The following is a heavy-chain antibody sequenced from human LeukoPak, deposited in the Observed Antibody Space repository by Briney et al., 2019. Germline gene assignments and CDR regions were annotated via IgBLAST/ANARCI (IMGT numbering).Heavy chain of an antibody. J-gene: IGHJ5*02. CDR2: ISSSGCNI. Sequence: GGALRLSCAASGFTLSDYYMSLIRQAPGKGLEWVLYISSSGCNIYYADSVKGRFTISRDNAKNSLYLQMNSLRAEDTAVYYCARDLVYGILRYSGYDVPSPPFDPWGQGTLVTVSS. V-gene: IGHV3-11*01. CDR3: ARDLVYGILRYSGYDVPSPPFDP. D-gene: IGHD5-12*01. CDR1: GFTLSDYY.